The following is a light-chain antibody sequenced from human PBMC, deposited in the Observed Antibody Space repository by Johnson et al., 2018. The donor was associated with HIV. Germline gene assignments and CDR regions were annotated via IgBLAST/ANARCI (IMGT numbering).Light chain of an antibody. V-gene: IGLV1-51*01. Sequence: QSVLTQPPSVSAAPGQKVTISCSGSSSNIGNNYVSWYQQLPGTAPKLIIYDNNKRPSGIPDRFSGSKSGTSATLGITGLQTGAEADDYCGTWDSSLRSGFFGTGTKVTVL. CDR1: SSNIGNNY. J-gene: IGLJ1*01. CDR3: GTWDSSLRSGF. CDR2: DNN.